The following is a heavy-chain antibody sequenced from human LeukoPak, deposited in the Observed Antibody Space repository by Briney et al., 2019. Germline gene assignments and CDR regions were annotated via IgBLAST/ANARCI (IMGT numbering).Heavy chain of an antibody. Sequence: GGSLRLSCAASGFTFSSYGMDWVRQAPGKGLEWVAVIWYDGSNKYYADSVKGRFTISRDNSKNTLYLQMNSLRAEDTAVYYCARDGIGPDYDDFDYWGQGTLVTVSS. D-gene: IGHD3-16*01. J-gene: IGHJ4*02. V-gene: IGHV3-33*01. CDR3: ARDGIGPDYDDFDY. CDR2: IWYDGSNK. CDR1: GFTFSSYG.